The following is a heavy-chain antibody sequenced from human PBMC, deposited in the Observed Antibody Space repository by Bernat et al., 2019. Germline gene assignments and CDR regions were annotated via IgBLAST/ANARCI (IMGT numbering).Heavy chain of an antibody. D-gene: IGHD6-13*01. V-gene: IGHV3-30*03. CDR1: GFTFSSYG. Sequence: QVQLVESGGGVVQPGRSLRLSCAASGFTFSSYGMHWVRQAPGKGLEWVAVISYDGSNKYYADSVKGRFTISRDNSKNTLYLQMNSLRAEDTAVYYCARVSRQLVLNPIDYWGQGTLVTVSS. J-gene: IGHJ4*02. CDR3: ARVSRQLVLNPIDY. CDR2: ISYDGSNK.